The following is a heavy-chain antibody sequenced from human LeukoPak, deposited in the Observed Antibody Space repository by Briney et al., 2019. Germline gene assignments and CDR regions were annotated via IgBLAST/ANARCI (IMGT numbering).Heavy chain of an antibody. D-gene: IGHD5-12*01. CDR3: ARENSGYDSYYFDY. J-gene: IGHJ4*02. CDR2: IYYSGST. Sequence: SETLSLTCTVSGGSISSGDYYWSWIRQPPGKGLEWLGYIYYSGSTYYNPSLKSRVTISVDTSKNQFSLKLSSVTAADTAVYYCARENSGYDSYYFDYWGQGTLVTVSS. V-gene: IGHV4-30-4*08. CDR1: GGSISSGDYY.